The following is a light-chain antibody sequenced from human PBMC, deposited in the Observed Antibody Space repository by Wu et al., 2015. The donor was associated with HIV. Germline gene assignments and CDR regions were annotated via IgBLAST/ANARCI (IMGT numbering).Light chain of an antibody. J-gene: IGKJ1*01. CDR3: QQYNSWPSWT. Sequence: EIVMTQSPATLSVSPGERATLSCRASQSVSSNLAWYQHQPGQAPRLLIYGASSRATGIPARFSGSGSGTEFTLTISSMQSEDFAVYYCQQYNSWPSWTFGQGTKVEVK. CDR1: QSVSSN. V-gene: IGKV3-15*01. CDR2: GAS.